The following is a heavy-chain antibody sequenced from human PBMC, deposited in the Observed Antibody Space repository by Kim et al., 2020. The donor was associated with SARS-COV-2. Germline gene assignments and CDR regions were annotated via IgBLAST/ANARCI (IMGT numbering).Heavy chain of an antibody. CDR3: TIGTYPYFFNY. CDR1: SGSFSANY. CDR2: VNRDGNT. V-gene: IGHV4-34*01. Sequence: SETLSLTCTVDSGSFSANYWSWIRQSPGKGLEWIGEVNRDGNTHYNPSLESRVTISSDRSMTQFSLGLTAVTAADTAVYFCTIGTYPYFFNYWGQGALVTVSA. J-gene: IGHJ4*02.